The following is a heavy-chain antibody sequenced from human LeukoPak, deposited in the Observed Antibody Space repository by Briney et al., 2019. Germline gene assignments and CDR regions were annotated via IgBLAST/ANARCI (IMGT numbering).Heavy chain of an antibody. J-gene: IGHJ4*02. CDR2: ISNTGRTI. CDR1: GFTLSSSE. Sequence: PGGSLRLSCVASGFTLSSSEMNWVRQAPGKGLEWVSFISNTGRTIYTEDSVKGQFTISRDNAKNSLYLQMNTLRADDTAVYYCARSGDSCNYPEYWGQGTLVTVS. D-gene: IGHD2-21*02. CDR3: ARSGDSCNYPEY. V-gene: IGHV3-48*03.